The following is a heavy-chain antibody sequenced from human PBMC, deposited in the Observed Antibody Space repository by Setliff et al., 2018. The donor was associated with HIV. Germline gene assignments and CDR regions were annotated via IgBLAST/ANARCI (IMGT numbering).Heavy chain of an antibody. Sequence: PSETLSLTCNVSGGSISSYYWNWIRQPPGKGLEWIGYIYYSGGTNYNPSLKSRVTISADKSKNQFSLKLSSVTAADTAVYYCARGGYYYGSGSSLNYYGMDVWGQGTTVTV. J-gene: IGHJ6*02. CDR2: IYYSGGT. V-gene: IGHV4-59*01. CDR1: GGSISSYY. CDR3: ARGGYYYGSGSSLNYYGMDV. D-gene: IGHD3-10*01.